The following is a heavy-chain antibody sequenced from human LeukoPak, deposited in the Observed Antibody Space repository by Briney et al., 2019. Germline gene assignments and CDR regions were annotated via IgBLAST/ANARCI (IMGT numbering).Heavy chain of an antibody. CDR3: TRELWPADY. CDR2: IKQDGSEK. CDR1: GFTFSSYW. V-gene: IGHV3-7*01. D-gene: IGHD3-16*01. J-gene: IGHJ4*02. Sequence: GGSLRLSCAASGFTFSSYWMSWVRQAPGKGLEWVANIKQDGSEKYYVDSVKGRFTISRDNAKNSVYLQMSGLRVEDTAVYYCTRELWPADYWGQGILVTVSS.